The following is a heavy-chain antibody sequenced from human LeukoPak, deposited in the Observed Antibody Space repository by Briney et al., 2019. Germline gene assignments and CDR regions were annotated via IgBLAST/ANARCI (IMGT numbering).Heavy chain of an antibody. CDR1: VYTLFTYG. V-gene: IGHV1-18*01. CDR2: ISTYNGNT. CDR3: ARASFDH. J-gene: IGHJ4*02. Sequence: GASVRVSCKASVYTLFTYGINWVRQAPGQGPEWIGWISTYNGNTKYALKFQDRVTLTRDTSTTTAYMELKSLTSDDRAVYYCARASFDHWGQGTLVIVSS.